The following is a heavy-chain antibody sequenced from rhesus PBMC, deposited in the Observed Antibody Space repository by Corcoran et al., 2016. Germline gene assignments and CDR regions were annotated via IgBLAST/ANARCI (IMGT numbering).Heavy chain of an antibody. CDR1: GYSFTRFW. CDR2: IDPSTSDT. Sequence: EVQLVQSGAEVKRSGERPKSSCKTSGYSFTRFWTNGVRQVPGKGLEWMGAIDPSTSDTRYSPSFQGQVTISADKSISTTFLQWSSLKASDSATYYCCLLGGTTFDYWGQGVLVTVSS. J-gene: IGHJ4*01. D-gene: IGHD1-44*01. V-gene: IGHV5-2*01. CDR3: CLLGGTTFDY.